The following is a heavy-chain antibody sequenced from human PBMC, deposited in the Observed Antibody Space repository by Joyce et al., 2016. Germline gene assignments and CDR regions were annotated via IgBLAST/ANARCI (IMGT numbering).Heavy chain of an antibody. Sequence: QVQLQESGPGLVTSSGTLSLPCTVSGGSVSRTGEVWGWFRQSPATGIEWIGQISYIGTTNYNSSFKSRVTISIDSSKNQFSLRLNSVTSADTAVYYCARVCCFGRFDPWGQGTLVSVSS. J-gene: IGHJ5*02. CDR3: ARVCCFGRFDP. V-gene: IGHV4-61*08. CDR1: GGSVSRTGEV. CDR2: ISYIGTT. D-gene: IGHD3-16*01.